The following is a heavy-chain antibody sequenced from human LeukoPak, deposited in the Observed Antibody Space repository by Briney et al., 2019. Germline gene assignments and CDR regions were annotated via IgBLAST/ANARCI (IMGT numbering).Heavy chain of an antibody. J-gene: IGHJ4*02. Sequence: GRCLSLSCSPSGLPFSSFWMQSGRQAPRKGLVCVSRINSDATTTNHAESVKVRFTISRDNAKNTLDLQMKSLRAEDTAVYYWARDIITAYWGEGTLVTVSS. CDR3: ARDIITAY. D-gene: IGHD3-16*01. CDR2: INSDATTT. V-gene: IGHV3-74*01. CDR1: GLPFSSFW.